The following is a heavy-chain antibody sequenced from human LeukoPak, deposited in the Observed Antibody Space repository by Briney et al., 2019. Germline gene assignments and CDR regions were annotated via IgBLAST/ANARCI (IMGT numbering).Heavy chain of an antibody. V-gene: IGHV1-8*01. D-gene: IGHD6-13*01. CDR3: ARDRSIAAAGDFDY. CDR1: GYTFTSYD. CDR2: MNPNSGNT. J-gene: IGHJ4*02. Sequence: ASVKVSCKASGYTFTSYDINWVRQATGQGLEWMGWMNPNSGNTGYAQKFQGRVTMTRNTSISTAYMELRSLRSDDTAVYYCARDRSIAAAGDFDYWGQGTLVTVSS.